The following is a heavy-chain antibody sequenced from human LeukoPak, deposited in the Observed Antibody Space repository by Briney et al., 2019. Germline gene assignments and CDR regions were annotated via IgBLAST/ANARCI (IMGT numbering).Heavy chain of an antibody. D-gene: IGHD3-10*01. J-gene: IGHJ4*02. Sequence: GSSVKVSCKASGGTFSSYAISWVRQAPGQGLEWMGRIIPILGIANYAQKFQGRVTITADKSTSTAYMELSSLRSEDTAVYYCARDGWGPGVGGPYSDYWGQGTLVTVSS. CDR2: IIPILGIA. CDR1: GGTFSSYA. CDR3: ARDGWGPGVGGPYSDY. V-gene: IGHV1-69*04.